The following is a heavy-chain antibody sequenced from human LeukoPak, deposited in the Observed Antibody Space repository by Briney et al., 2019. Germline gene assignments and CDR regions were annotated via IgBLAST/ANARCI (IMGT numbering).Heavy chain of an antibody. CDR1: GDSVSSNSAA. Sequence: SQTLTLTCAISGDSVSSNSAAWNWITQSPSRGLEWLVRTYYRSKWHNDYAVSVKSRITINPDTSKNQLSLQLNSVTPEDTAVYYCASAYCNSISCYFWFDPWGQGTLVAVSS. CDR2: TYYRSKWHN. V-gene: IGHV6-1*01. CDR3: ASAYCNSISCYFWFDP. J-gene: IGHJ5*02. D-gene: IGHD2/OR15-2a*01.